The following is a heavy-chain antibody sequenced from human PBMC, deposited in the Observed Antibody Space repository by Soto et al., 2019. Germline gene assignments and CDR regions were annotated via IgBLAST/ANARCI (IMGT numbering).Heavy chain of an antibody. V-gene: IGHV3-74*03. CDR3: VKDLTYYGSAPGSDYNPISDAY. Sequence: EVQLEQSGGGLVQPGESLRLSCAASGFVFSVYYMHWVRQVPGKAPVWVARISDDGKNTTYADSVKGRFTISRDNAKDTLYLQMNSLRAEDTAVYYCVKDLTYYGSAPGSDYNPISDAYWGQGTLVTVSS. CDR2: ISDDGKNT. J-gene: IGHJ4*02. CDR1: GFVFSVYY. D-gene: IGHD3-10*01.